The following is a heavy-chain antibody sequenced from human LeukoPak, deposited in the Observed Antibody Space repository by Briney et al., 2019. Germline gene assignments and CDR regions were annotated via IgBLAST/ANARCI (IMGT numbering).Heavy chain of an antibody. D-gene: IGHD3-10*01. CDR3: TLPWGSGSYYDY. V-gene: IGHV3-15*01. CDR2: IKSKTDGGTT. Sequence: PGGSLRLSRAASGFTFSNAWLNWVRQAPGKGLEWVGHIKSKTDGGTTDYAAPVKGRFTISRDDSKNTLFLQMNSLKTEDTAVYYCTLPWGSGSYYDYWGQGTLVTVSS. J-gene: IGHJ4*02. CDR1: GFTFSNAW.